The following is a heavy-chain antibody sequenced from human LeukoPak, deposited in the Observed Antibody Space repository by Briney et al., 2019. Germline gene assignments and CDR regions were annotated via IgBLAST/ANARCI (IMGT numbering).Heavy chain of an antibody. CDR3: ARDVRSSSDDYGDYRGY. J-gene: IGHJ4*02. V-gene: IGHV4-30-4*01. Sequence: PSETLSLTCTVSGGSISSGDYYWSWIRQPPGKGLEWIGYIYYSGSTYYNPSLKSRVTISVDTSKNQFSLKLSSVTAADTAVYYCARDVRSSSDDYGDYRGYWGQGTLVTVSS. CDR2: IYYSGST. CDR1: GGSISSGDYY. D-gene: IGHD4-17*01.